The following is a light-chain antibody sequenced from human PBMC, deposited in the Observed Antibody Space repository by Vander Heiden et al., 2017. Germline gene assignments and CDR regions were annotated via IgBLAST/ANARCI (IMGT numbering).Light chain of an antibody. CDR3: QSYDSSLSGWV. CDR2: GNS. Sequence: QSALKQPPSVSGAPGQRVTISCTGIGSNIGAGYDVHWYQQLPGAAPKLLIYGNSNRPSGVPDRFSGSKSGTSASLAITGLQAEDEADYYCQSYDSSLSGWVFGGGTKLTVL. V-gene: IGLV1-40*01. J-gene: IGLJ3*02. CDR1: GSNIGAGYD.